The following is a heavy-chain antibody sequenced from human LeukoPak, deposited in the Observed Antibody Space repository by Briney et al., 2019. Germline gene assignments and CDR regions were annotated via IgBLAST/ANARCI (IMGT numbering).Heavy chain of an antibody. V-gene: IGHV3-30*02. D-gene: IGHD3-3*01. CDR2: IRDDGSNK. J-gene: IGHJ5*02. CDR1: GFTFSSYG. Sequence: QSGGALRLSCAASGFTFSSYGMHWVRQAPGKGLECGAFIRDDGSNKYYADSVKGRFTISRDNSKNTLYLQMNSLRAEDTAVYYCANGRGRFLEWLFQSWGQGALVTVSS. CDR3: ANGRGRFLEWLFQS.